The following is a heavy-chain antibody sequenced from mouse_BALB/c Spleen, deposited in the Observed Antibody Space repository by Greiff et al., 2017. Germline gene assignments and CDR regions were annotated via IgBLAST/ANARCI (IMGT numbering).Heavy chain of an antibody. V-gene: IGHV5-17*02. CDR3: ARSLGVITTNAMDY. CDR2: ISSGSSTI. D-gene: IGHD2-4*01. CDR1: GFTFSSFG. Sequence: EVMLVESGGGLVQPGGSRKLSCAASGFTFSSFGMHWVRQAPEKGLEWVAYISSGSSTIYYADTVKGRFTISRDNPKNTLFLQMTSLRSEDTAMYYCARSLGVITTNAMDYWGQGTSVTVSS. J-gene: IGHJ4*01.